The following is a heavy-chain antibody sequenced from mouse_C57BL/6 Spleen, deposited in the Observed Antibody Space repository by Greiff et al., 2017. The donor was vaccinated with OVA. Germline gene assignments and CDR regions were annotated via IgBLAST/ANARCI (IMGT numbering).Heavy chain of an antibody. D-gene: IGHD1-1*01. V-gene: IGHV1-85*01. J-gene: IGHJ2*01. CDR2: IYPRDGST. Sequence: QVHVKQSGPELVKPGASVKLSCKASGYTFTSYDINWVKQRPGQGLEWIGWIYPRDGSTKYNEKFKGKATLTVDTSSSTAYMELHSLTSEDSAVYFCARHYYGPFDYWGQGTTLTVSS. CDR3: ARHYYGPFDY. CDR1: GYTFTSYD.